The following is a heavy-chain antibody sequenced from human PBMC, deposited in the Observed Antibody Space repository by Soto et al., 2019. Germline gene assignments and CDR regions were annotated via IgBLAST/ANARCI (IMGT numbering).Heavy chain of an antibody. Sequence: SETLSLTCTVSGGSISSYYWSWIRQPPGKGLEWIGYIYYSGSTNYNPSLKSRVTISVDTSKNQFSLKLSSVTAADTAVYYCARDGGFGESTYYYYYGMDVWGQGTTVTVSS. CDR2: IYYSGST. D-gene: IGHD3-10*01. V-gene: IGHV4-59*01. CDR1: GGSISSYY. J-gene: IGHJ6*02. CDR3: ARDGGFGESTYYYYYGMDV.